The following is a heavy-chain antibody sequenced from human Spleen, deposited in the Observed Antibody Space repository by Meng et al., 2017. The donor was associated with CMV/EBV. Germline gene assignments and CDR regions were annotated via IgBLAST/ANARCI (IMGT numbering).Heavy chain of an antibody. V-gene: IGHV1-69*05. J-gene: IGHJ5*02. D-gene: IGHD3-3*01. Sequence: SVKVSCKASGGTFSTYAISWVRQAPGQGLEWMGGIIPIFGTANYAQKFQGRVTITTDESTSTAYMELSSLRSEDTAVYYCARVSYDFWSGIDPWGQGTLVTVSS. CDR3: ARVSYDFWSGIDP. CDR1: GGTFSTYA. CDR2: IIPIFGTA.